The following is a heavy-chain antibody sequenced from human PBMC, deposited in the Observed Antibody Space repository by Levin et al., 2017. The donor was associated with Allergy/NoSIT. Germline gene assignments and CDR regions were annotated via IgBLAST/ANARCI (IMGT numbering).Heavy chain of an antibody. CDR3: AKDTYSNYVDGMDV. D-gene: IGHD4-11*01. CDR2: ISYDGSNK. J-gene: IGHJ6*02. V-gene: IGHV3-30*18. Sequence: GGSLRLSCAASGFTFSSYGMHWVRQAPGKGLEWVAVISYDGSNKYYADSVKGRFTISRDNSKNTLYLQMNSLRAEDTAVYYCAKDTYSNYVDGMDVWGQGTTVTVSS. CDR1: GFTFSSYG.